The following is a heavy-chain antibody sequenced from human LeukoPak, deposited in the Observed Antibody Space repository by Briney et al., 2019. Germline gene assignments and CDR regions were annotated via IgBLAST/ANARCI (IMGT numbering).Heavy chain of an antibody. CDR1: GGSISSGGYF. CDR2: FFASGGT. J-gene: IGHJ4*02. D-gene: IGHD3-3*01. CDR3: ARSNYDFWSGYPSYFDY. Sequence: PSQTLSLTCTVSGGSISSGGYFWSWIRQPAGKGLEWIARFFASGGTNYNPSLQRRGTISVDTSKNQFSLNLTSVTAADTAVYYCARSNYDFWSGYPSYFDYWGQGTLVTVSS. V-gene: IGHV4-61*02.